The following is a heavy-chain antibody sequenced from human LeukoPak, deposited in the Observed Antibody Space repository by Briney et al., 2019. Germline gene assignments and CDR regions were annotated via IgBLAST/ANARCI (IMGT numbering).Heavy chain of an antibody. V-gene: IGHV1-2*02. Sequence: ASVKVSCKASGFAFSDYHMHWVRQAPGQGPEWMGWMNPNSGASKSAQHFQGRVTMTRDTSVTTAYMELSSLRSDDTAVYYCARGEDIAMADLFAYWGQGTLVTVSS. CDR3: ARGEDIAMADLFAY. D-gene: IGHD5-18*01. J-gene: IGHJ4*02. CDR2: MNPNSGAS. CDR1: GFAFSDYH.